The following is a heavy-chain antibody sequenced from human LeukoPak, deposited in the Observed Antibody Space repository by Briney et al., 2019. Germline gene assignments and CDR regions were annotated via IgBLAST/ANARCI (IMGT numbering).Heavy chain of an antibody. J-gene: IGHJ4*02. Sequence: ASVKVSCKASGYTFTSYGISWVRQAPGQGLEWMGWISAYNGNTNYAQKFQGRVTITRNTSISTAYMELSSLRSEDTAVYYCAIDGAYGAIDYWGQGTLVTVSS. V-gene: IGHV1-18*01. CDR2: ISAYNGNT. CDR3: AIDGAYGAIDY. D-gene: IGHD4-17*01. CDR1: GYTFTSYG.